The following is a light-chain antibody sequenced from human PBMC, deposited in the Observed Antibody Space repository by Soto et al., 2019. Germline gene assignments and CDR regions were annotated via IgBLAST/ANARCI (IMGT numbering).Light chain of an antibody. CDR2: RNT. Sequence: SVLSPAPSASETTGQRGTLSCSPGSSNIGSNTVNWYQQLPGTAPQVRLYRNTRRPSWVPDRFSGSKSGNTASLTVSALQPEDEADYYCSSYAGSNNFVFGTGTKVX. CDR3: SSYAGSNNFV. V-gene: IGLV1-44*01. J-gene: IGLJ1*01. CDR1: SSNIGSNT.